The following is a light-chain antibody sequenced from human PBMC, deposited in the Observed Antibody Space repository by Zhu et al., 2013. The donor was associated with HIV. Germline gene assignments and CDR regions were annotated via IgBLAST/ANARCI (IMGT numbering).Light chain of an antibody. J-gene: IGKJ4*01. Sequence: EIVLTQSPGTLSLSPGERATLSCRASQSVTSGYLAWYQQRPGQAPRLLIYGAYNRAAGTPDRFSGSVSGTDFTLTISRLEPEDFAVYYCQQYGSSPRLTFGGGTKVEIK. CDR3: QQYGSSPRLT. CDR2: GAY. V-gene: IGKV3-20*01. CDR1: QSVTSGY.